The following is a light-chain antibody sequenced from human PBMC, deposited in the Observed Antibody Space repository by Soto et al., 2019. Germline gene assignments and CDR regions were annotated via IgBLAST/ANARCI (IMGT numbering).Light chain of an antibody. J-gene: IGKJ4*01. CDR2: DAS. CDR3: QQRSNWLT. V-gene: IGKV3-11*01. Sequence: EIVLTQSPATLSLSPGERATLSCRASQSVSSYLAWYQQKPGQAPRLLIYDASNRATGIPARFSGSGSGTDFSLTISSLEPEGVAVSFCQQRSNWLTFGGGTKVEIK. CDR1: QSVSSY.